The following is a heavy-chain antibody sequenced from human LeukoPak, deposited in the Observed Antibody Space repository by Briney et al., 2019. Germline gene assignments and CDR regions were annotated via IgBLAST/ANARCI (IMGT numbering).Heavy chain of an antibody. CDR3: AKDRGYTGYDCLGS. D-gene: IGHD5-12*01. CDR2: ISGSDGNT. CDR1: GFTFRNYA. V-gene: IGHV3-23*01. Sequence: GGSLRLSCAASGFTFRNYAMSWVRQAPGKGLEWVSTISGSDGNTYYADSVKGRFTISRDNSKNTLYLQMNSLRAEDTAVFYCAKDRGYTGYDCLGSWGQGTLVTVSS. J-gene: IGHJ4*02.